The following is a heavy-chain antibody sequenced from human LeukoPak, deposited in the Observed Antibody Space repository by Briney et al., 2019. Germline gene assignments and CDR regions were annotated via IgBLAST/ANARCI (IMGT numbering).Heavy chain of an antibody. Sequence: ASVKVSCKASGYTFTGYYLHWVRQAPGQGLEWMGWIYPNTGGTKSTQKFQGRVSMTRDTAISTAYMEINRLTSVDTAVYYCAREPGTATGYWGQGTLVTVSP. V-gene: IGHV1-2*02. J-gene: IGHJ4*02. CDR3: AREPGTATGY. CDR2: IYPNTGGT. CDR1: GYTFTGYY. D-gene: IGHD1-1*01.